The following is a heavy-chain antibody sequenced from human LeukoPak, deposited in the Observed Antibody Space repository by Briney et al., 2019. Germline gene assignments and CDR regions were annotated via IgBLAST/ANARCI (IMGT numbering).Heavy chain of an antibody. CDR1: GFTVSSNY. V-gene: IGHV3-53*01. CDR2: IYSGGST. D-gene: IGHD3-3*01. CDR3: ARGSGLAAFDI. Sequence: GGSLRLSCAASGFTVSSNYMSWVRQAPGKGLGWVSVIYSGGSTYYADSVKGRFTISRDNSKNTLYLQMNSLRAEDTAVYYCARGSGLAAFDIWGQGTMVTVSS. J-gene: IGHJ3*02.